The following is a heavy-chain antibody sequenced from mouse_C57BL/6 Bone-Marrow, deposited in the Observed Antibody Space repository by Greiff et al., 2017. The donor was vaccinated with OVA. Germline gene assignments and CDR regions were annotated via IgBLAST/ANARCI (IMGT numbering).Heavy chain of an antibody. CDR3: AIYYYGSSPFAY. J-gene: IGHJ3*01. Sequence: VHVKQSVAELVRPGASVKLSCTASGFNIKNTYMHWVKQRPEQGLEWIGRIDPANGNTKYAPKFQGKATITADTSSNTAYLQLSSLTSEDTAIYYCAIYYYGSSPFAYWGQGTLVTVSA. CDR2: IDPANGNT. V-gene: IGHV14-3*01. CDR1: GFNIKNTY. D-gene: IGHD1-1*01.